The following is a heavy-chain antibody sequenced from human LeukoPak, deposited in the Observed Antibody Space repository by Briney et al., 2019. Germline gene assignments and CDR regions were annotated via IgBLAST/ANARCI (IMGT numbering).Heavy chain of an antibody. V-gene: IGHV1-69*02. CDR3: ARLTDYYDSSGYYSG. J-gene: IGHJ4*02. CDR1: GGTFSSYT. D-gene: IGHD3-22*01. Sequence: SSVKVSCKASGGTFSSYTISWVRQAPGQGLEWMGRIIPILGIANYAQKFQGRVTITADKSTSTAYMALSRLRSEDTAVYYYARLTDYYDSSGYYSGWGQGTLVTVSS. CDR2: IIPILGIA.